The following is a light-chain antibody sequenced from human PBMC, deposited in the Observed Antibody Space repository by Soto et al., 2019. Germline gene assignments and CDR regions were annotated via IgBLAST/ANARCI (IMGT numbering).Light chain of an antibody. Sequence: QPVLTQPPSVSAAPGQKVTISYSGSSSNIGGNSVSWYQQPSGTAPKLLIYDDNKRPSGIPDRFSGSKSGTSATLGITGFQTGDEADYYCGSWDSSLSAYVFGTGTKVTVL. CDR3: GSWDSSLSAYV. V-gene: IGLV1-51*01. CDR2: DDN. J-gene: IGLJ1*01. CDR1: SSNIGGNS.